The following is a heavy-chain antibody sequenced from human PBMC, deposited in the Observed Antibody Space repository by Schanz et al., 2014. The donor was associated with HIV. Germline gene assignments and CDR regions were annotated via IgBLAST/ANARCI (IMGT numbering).Heavy chain of an antibody. Sequence: VQLLDSGGGLVQPGGSLRLSCAASGFRFRSYWMSWVRQAPGKGREWVALIYYDGTNKYYTDSVKGRFTISRDNSKNTLYLQMNSLRAEDTSVYYCARGFQGFDYWGQGTLVTVSS. CDR1: GFRFRSYW. CDR2: IYYDGTNK. J-gene: IGHJ4*02. CDR3: ARGFQGFDY. D-gene: IGHD3-10*01. V-gene: IGHV3-33*08.